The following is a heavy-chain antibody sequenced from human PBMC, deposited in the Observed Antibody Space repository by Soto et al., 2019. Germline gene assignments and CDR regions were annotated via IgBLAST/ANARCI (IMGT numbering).Heavy chain of an antibody. D-gene: IGHD2-2*01. CDR3: ARGIGYCSSINCYSSRRLRFDS. J-gene: IGHJ4*02. CDR1: GGSFSGYY. CDR2: VNHSGTT. Sequence: QVQLQQWGAGLLKPSETLSLTCAVYGGSFSGYYWTWIRQSPEKGLEWIGEVNHSGTTYYNPSLKTRVTISVHTPTIQFSLKMSSVTAADTAVYSCARGIGYCSSINCYSSRRLRFDSWGQGTLVTVSS. V-gene: IGHV4-34*01.